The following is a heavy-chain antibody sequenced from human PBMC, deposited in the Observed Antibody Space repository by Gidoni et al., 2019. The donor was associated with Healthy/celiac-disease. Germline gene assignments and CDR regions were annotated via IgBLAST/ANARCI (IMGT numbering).Heavy chain of an antibody. Sequence: VQSVQSGAEVKKPGSSVKVSCKASGGTLSSYAISWVRQAPGQGLEWMGRIIPILGIANYAQKFQGRVTITADKSTSTAYMELSSLRSEDAAVYYCARQYYYGSGSYSNWFDPWGQGTLVTVSS. V-gene: IGHV1-69*04. D-gene: IGHD3-10*01. CDR1: GGTLSSYA. CDR2: IIPILGIA. J-gene: IGHJ5*02. CDR3: ARQYYYGSGSYSNWFDP.